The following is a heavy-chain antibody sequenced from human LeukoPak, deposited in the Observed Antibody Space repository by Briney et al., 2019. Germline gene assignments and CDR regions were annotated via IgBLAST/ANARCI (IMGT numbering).Heavy chain of an antibody. CDR3: ARVGPLNGDYPDY. V-gene: IGHV7-4-1*02. Sequence: ASVKVSCKTSGYTFTSYAMNWLRQAPGRGLEWMGWINTNTGNPTYAQGFTGRFVFSLDTSVSTAYLQISSLKAENTAVYYCARVGPLNGDYPDYWGQGTLVTVSS. J-gene: IGHJ4*02. CDR1: GYTFTSYA. CDR2: INTNTGNP. D-gene: IGHD4-17*01.